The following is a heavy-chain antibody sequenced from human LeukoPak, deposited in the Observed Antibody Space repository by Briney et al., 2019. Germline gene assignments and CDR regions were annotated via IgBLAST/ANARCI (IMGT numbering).Heavy chain of an antibody. CDR1: GFTFRNFW. CDR3: VPLNWNPPGDFDR. V-gene: IGHV3-7*01. CDR2: LKDDGSDK. D-gene: IGHD1-20*01. Sequence: PGGSLRLSCGASGFTFRNFWMNWIGQAPGKGLEWVANLKDDGSDKYYVDSVKGRFSISKDNAKTSLYLQMNSLRVEDTAVYYCVPLNWNPPGDFDRWGQGTLVTVSS. J-gene: IGHJ4*02.